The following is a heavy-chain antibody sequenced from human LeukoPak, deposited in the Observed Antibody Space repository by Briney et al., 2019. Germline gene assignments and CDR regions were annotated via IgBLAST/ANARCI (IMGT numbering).Heavy chain of an antibody. Sequence: PGGSLALSCAAPGFMFHDYAIHWVRQAPGKGLEWVSLISGDGGSTFYADSVKGRFTISRDNSKNSLYLQMNSLRSDDTALYYCVRESESSGWYDYWGQGTLVTVSS. CDR1: GFMFHDYA. CDR2: ISGDGGST. J-gene: IGHJ4*02. D-gene: IGHD6-19*01. V-gene: IGHV3-43*02. CDR3: VRESESSGWYDY.